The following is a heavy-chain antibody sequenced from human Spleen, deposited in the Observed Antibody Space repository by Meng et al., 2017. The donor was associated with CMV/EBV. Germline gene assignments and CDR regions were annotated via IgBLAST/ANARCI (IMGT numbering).Heavy chain of an antibody. Sequence: SGPTLVKPTQTLTLTCTFSGFSLSTSGMCVSWVRQPPGKALEWLALIDWDDDKYYSTSLKTRLTISKDTSKNQVVLTMTNMDPVDTATYYCARDLRGWIAARPGSYGMDVWGQGTTVTVSS. CDR2: IDWDDDK. CDR3: ARDLRGWIAARPGSYGMDV. V-gene: IGHV2-70*20. D-gene: IGHD6-6*01. J-gene: IGHJ6*02. CDR1: GFSLSTSGMC.